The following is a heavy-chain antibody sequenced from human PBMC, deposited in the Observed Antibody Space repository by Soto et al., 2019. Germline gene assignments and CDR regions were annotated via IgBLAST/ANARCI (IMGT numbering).Heavy chain of an antibody. D-gene: IGHD3-9*01. V-gene: IGHV1-18*01. J-gene: IGHJ5*02. CDR1: GYTFTSYG. Sequence: GASVKVSCKASGYTFTSYGISWVRQAPGQGLEWMGWISAYNGNTNYARKLQGRVTMTTDTSTSTAYMELRSLRSDDTAVYYCARVPYDILTGPGDWFDPWGQGTLVTVSS. CDR2: ISAYNGNT. CDR3: ARVPYDILTGPGDWFDP.